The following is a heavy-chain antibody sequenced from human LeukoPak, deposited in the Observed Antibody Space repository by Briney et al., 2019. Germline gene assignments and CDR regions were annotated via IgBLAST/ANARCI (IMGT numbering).Heavy chain of an antibody. CDR3: ARGRRRDAFDI. J-gene: IGHJ3*02. CDR2: INPNSGGT. CDR1: GYTFTGYY. V-gene: IGHV1-2*02. Sequence: ASVKVSCKASGYTFTGYYMHWVRQAPGQGLEWMGWINPNSGGTKYAQKFQGRVTMTRDTSISIAYMELSRLRSEDTAVYYCARGRRRDAFDIWGQGTMVTVSS.